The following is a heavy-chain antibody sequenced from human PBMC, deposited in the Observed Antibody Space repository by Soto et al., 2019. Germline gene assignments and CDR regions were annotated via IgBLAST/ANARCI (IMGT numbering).Heavy chain of an antibody. D-gene: IGHD2-15*01. J-gene: IGHJ3*02. CDR3: AKDRHRITVAAFDI. CDR2: ISWNSGSI. V-gene: IGHV3-9*01. CDR1: GFTFDDYA. Sequence: PGGSLRLSCAASGFTFDDYAMHWVRQAPGKGLEWVSGISWNSGSIGYADSVKGRFTISRDNAKNSLYLQMNSLRAEDTALYYCAKDRHRITVAAFDICGQGTRVTVSS.